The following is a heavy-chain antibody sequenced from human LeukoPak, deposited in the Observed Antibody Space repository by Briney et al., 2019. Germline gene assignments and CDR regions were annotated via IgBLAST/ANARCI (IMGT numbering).Heavy chain of an antibody. CDR1: GFTFSSYW. V-gene: IGHV3-7*04. CDR2: IKQDGSEK. J-gene: IGHJ4*02. D-gene: IGHD3-16*02. CDR3: ARGREGPTYYDYVWGSYRYWYFDY. Sequence: PGGSLRLSCAASGFTFSSYWMSWVRQAPGKGLEWVANIKQDGSEKYYVDSVKGRFTISRDNAKNSLYLQMNSLRAEDTAVYYCARGREGPTYYDYVWGSYRYWYFDYWGQGTLVTVSS.